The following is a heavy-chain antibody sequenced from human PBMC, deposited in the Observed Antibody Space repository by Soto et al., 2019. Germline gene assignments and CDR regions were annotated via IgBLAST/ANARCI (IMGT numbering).Heavy chain of an antibody. J-gene: IGHJ3*01. CDR2: ISDSGDRT. V-gene: IGHV3-23*01. D-gene: IGHD3-16*02. Sequence: GGSLRLSCAASGFTFSNYWMSWVRQAPGKGLEWVSYISDSGDRTYYADSVKGRFTISRDRSKNTVSLQMDSLRAEDTAVYYCAKDRGIIVKAGDAFDVWGQGTKVTVSS. CDR3: AKDRGIIVKAGDAFDV. CDR1: GFTFSNYW.